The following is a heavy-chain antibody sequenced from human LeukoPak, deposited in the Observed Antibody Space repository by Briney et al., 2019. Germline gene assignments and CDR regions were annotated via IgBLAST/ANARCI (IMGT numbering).Heavy chain of an antibody. CDR1: GGSFSGYY. J-gene: IGHJ5*02. CDR2: IYYGGST. Sequence: TTSETLSLTCAVYGGSFSGYYWSWIRQPPGKGLEWIGYIYYGGSTYYNPSLKSRVTISVDTSKNQFSLKLSSVTAADTAVYYCARDGNRSSRNWGFDPWGQGTLVTVSS. CDR3: ARDGNRSSRNWGFDP. V-gene: IGHV4-30-4*08. D-gene: IGHD2-2*01.